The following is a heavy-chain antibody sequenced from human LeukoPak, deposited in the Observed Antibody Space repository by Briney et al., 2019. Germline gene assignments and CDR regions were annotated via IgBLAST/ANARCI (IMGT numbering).Heavy chain of an antibody. J-gene: IGHJ6*03. D-gene: IGHD4-23*01. CDR2: ISGSGGST. CDR1: GFTFSSYA. V-gene: IGHV3-23*01. Sequence: GGSLRLSCAASGFTFSSYAMSWVRQAPGKGLEWVSAISGSGGSTYYADSVKGRFTISRDNSKNTLYLQMNSLRAEDTAVYYCAKDFYGGGEYYYYYYMDVWGKGTTVTVSS. CDR3: AKDFYGGGEYYYYYYMDV.